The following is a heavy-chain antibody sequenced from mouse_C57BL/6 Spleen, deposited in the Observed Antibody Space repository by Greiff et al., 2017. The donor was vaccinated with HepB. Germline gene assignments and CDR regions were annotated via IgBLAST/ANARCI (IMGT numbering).Heavy chain of an antibody. D-gene: IGHD2-4*01. CDR1: GFTFSSYG. CDR2: ISSGGSYT. CDR3: ARPYDYDGAWFAY. Sequence: DVQLVESGGDLVKPGGSLKLSCAASGFTFSSYGMSWVRQTPDKRLEWVATISSGGSYTYYPDSVKGRFTISRDNAKNTLYLQMSSLKSEDTAMYYCARPYDYDGAWFAYWGQGTLVTVSA. V-gene: IGHV5-6*01. J-gene: IGHJ3*01.